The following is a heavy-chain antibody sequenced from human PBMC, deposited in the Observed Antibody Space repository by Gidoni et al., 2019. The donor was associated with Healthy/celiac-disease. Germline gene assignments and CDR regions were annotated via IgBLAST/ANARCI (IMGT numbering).Heavy chain of an antibody. CDR1: GGSISSGGYY. V-gene: IGHV4-31*03. D-gene: IGHD6-13*01. CDR3: ARVLSDSRTGYFDY. CDR2: IYYSGST. Sequence: QVQLQESGPGLVKPSQTLSLTCTVSGGSISSGGYYWSWIRQHPGKGLEWIGYIYYSGSTYYNPSLKSRVTISVDTSKNQFSLKLSSVTAADTAVYYCARVLSDSRTGYFDYWGQGTLVTVSS. J-gene: IGHJ4*02.